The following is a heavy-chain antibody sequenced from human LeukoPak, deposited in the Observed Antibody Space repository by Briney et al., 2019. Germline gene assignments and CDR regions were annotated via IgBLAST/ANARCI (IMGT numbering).Heavy chain of an antibody. CDR3: ASRTSSEGDY. J-gene: IGHJ4*02. CDR1: GGSVSSGSYY. D-gene: IGHD6-6*01. Sequence: SETLSLTCTVCGGSVSSGSYYWRWIRQPPGKGLEWIGYIYYSGSTNYNTSLKSRVTLSVDTSKNKFSLKLSSVPAADTAVYYCASRTSSEGDYWGQGTLVTVSS. CDR2: IYYSGST. V-gene: IGHV4-61*01.